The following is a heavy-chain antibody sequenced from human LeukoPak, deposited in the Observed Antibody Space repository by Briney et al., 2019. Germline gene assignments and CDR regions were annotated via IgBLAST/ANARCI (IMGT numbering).Heavy chain of an antibody. J-gene: IGHJ4*02. CDR2: ISWNSGSI. CDR3: AKDTGGRGYSYGSFDY. D-gene: IGHD5-18*01. Sequence: GRSLRLSCAASGFTFDDYAMHWLRHAPGKGLEWVSGISWNSGSIGYAHSVKGRFTISRDNAKNSLYLQMNSLRAEDTALYYCAKDTGGRGYSYGSFDYWGQGTLVTVSS. V-gene: IGHV3-9*01. CDR1: GFTFDDYA.